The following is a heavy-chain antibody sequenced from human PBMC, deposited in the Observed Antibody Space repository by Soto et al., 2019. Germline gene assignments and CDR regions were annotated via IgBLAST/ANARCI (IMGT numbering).Heavy chain of an antibody. J-gene: IGHJ4*02. D-gene: IGHD4-17*01. V-gene: IGHV4-59*01. CDR1: DDSFSTFH. CDR3: ARGMTTVTDLDY. Sequence: SETLSLTCTVSDDSFSTFHWSWIRQPPGKGLEWIGFIYYSGDTNSNPFLKSRVTISIDTSKNQFSLNLRSVTAADTAVYYCARGMTTVTDLDYWGQGTLVTVSS. CDR2: IYYSGDT.